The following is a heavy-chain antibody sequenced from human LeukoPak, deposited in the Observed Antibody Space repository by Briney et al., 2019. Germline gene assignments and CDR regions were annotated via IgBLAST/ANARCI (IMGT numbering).Heavy chain of an antibody. Sequence: SETLSLTCTVSGGSTSSYYWSWIRQPAGKGLEWIGRIYTSGSTNYNPSLKSRVTMSVDTSKNQFSLKLSSVTAADTAVYYCARELRDSSGYYRDAFDIWGQGTLVTVSS. D-gene: IGHD3-22*01. CDR1: GGSTSSYY. CDR3: ARELRDSSGYYRDAFDI. J-gene: IGHJ3*02. CDR2: IYTSGST. V-gene: IGHV4-4*07.